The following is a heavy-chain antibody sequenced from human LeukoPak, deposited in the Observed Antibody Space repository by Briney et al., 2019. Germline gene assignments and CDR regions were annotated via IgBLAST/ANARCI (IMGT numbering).Heavy chain of an antibody. CDR1: GFTFSSYA. Sequence: GGSLRLSCAASGFTFSSYAMHWVRQTPGKGLEWLSYISTRDNTIQYADSVKGRFTISRDNSKNTQSLQMNSLRAEDTAVYYCAKDDDWGRYKHWGQGTLVTVSS. V-gene: IGHV3-48*01. CDR2: ISTRDNTI. J-gene: IGHJ1*01. CDR3: AKDDDWGRYKH. D-gene: IGHD3-16*01.